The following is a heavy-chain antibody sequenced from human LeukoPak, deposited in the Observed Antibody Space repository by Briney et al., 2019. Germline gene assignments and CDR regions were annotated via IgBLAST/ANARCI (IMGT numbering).Heavy chain of an antibody. CDR1: GFTFISYH. CDR3: VKFRSRDAYNFDY. Sequence: PGGSLRLSCAAPGFTFISYHMHWVRQAPGKGPEWVTIIRDDGINKYYADSVKGRFTVSRDNSKNTLYLQMNSLRAEDTAVYYCVKFRSRDAYNFDYWGQGTLVTVSS. J-gene: IGHJ4*02. V-gene: IGHV3-30*02. CDR2: IRDDGINK. D-gene: IGHD5-24*01.